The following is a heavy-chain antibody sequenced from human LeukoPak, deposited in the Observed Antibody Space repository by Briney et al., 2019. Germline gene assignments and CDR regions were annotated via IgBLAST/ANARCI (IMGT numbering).Heavy chain of an antibody. Sequence: PSETLSLTCTVSGGSISSGSYFWSWIRQPAGKGLEWIGRIYTSGSTNYNPSLKSRVTISVDTSKNQFSLKLSSVTAADTAVDYCASLEETAYSSSWYSSFDYWGQGTLVTVSS. D-gene: IGHD6-13*01. CDR3: ASLEETAYSSSWYSSFDY. J-gene: IGHJ4*02. CDR2: IYTSGST. V-gene: IGHV4-61*02. CDR1: GGSISSGSYF.